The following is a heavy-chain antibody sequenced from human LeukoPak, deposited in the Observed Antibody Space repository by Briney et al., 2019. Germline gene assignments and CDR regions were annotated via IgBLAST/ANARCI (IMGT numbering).Heavy chain of an antibody. CDR2: IWYDGSNK. J-gene: IGHJ4*02. V-gene: IGHV3-33*06. CDR3: AKAERFLEWYY. D-gene: IGHD3-3*01. Sequence: GGSLRLSCAASGFTFSSYGMHWVRQAPGKGLEWVAVIWYDGSNKYYADSVKGRFTISRDNSKNTLYLQMNSLRAEDTAVYYCAKAERFLEWYYWGQGTLVTVSS. CDR1: GFTFSSYG.